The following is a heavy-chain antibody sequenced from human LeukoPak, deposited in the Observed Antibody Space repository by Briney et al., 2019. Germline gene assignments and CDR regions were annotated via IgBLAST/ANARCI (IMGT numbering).Heavy chain of an antibody. Sequence: PSETLSLTCTVSGYSISSGYYWGWIRQPPGKGLEWIGSIYHSGSTYYNPSLKSRVTISVDTSKNQFSLKLSSVTAADTAVYYCARGRTPGRNYDFWSGYSLNYYYYYYMDVWGKGTTVTVSS. D-gene: IGHD3-3*01. V-gene: IGHV4-38-2*02. CDR2: IYHSGST. CDR1: GYSISSGYY. J-gene: IGHJ6*03. CDR3: ARGRTPGRNYDFWSGYSLNYYYYYYMDV.